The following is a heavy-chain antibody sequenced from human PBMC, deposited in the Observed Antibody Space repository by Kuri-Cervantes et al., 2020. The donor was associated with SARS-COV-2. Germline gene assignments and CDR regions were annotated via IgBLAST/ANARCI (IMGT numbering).Heavy chain of an antibody. J-gene: IGHJ4*02. Sequence: GGSLRLSCAASGFTFSSYAMHWVRQAPGKGLEWVAVISYDGSNKYYADSVKGRFTISRDNSKNTLYLQMNSLRAEDTAVYYCARGYCSSTSCYPSDYWGQGTLVTVSS. CDR3: ARGYCSSTSCYPSDY. CDR2: ISYDGSNK. V-gene: IGHV3-30-3*01. CDR1: GFTFSSYA. D-gene: IGHD2-2*01.